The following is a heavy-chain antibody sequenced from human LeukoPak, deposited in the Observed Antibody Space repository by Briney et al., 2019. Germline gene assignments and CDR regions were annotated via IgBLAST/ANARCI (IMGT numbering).Heavy chain of an antibody. CDR1: GYTFTSYG. D-gene: IGHD2-15*01. CDR2: ISAYNVNT. Sequence: ASVTVSCTASGYTFTSYGISWVRQAPGQGLEWMGWISAYNVNTNYAQKLQGRVTMTTDTSTSTAYMELRSLRSDDTAVYYCARDNNCSGGSCYLYYYYYYGMDVWGQGTTVTVSS. CDR3: ARDNNCSGGSCYLYYYYYYGMDV. J-gene: IGHJ6*02. V-gene: IGHV1-18*01.